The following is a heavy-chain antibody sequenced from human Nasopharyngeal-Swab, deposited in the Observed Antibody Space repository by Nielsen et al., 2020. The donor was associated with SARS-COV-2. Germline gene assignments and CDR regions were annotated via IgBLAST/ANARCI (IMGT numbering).Heavy chain of an antibody. V-gene: IGHV3-23*01. CDR3: AKDSLFFYCGMEV. Sequence: SSAASGFTLRTYAMTSVRQAPGKGLKWVSAISASGGSTYYADSVKGRFTISRDNSKNTLYLRMNSLRAEDPAVYYCAKDSLFFYCGMEVWGQGTTVTVSS. J-gene: IGHJ6*02. CDR2: ISASGGST. CDR1: GFTLRTYA.